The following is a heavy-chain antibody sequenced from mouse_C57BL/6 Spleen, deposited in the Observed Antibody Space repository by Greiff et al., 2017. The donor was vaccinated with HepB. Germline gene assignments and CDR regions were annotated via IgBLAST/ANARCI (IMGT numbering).Heavy chain of an antibody. CDR3: ARDMGSYGYFDY. CDR2: INPSTGGT. CDR1: GYSFTGYY. J-gene: IGHJ2*01. V-gene: IGHV1-42*01. Sequence: VQLQQSGPELVKPGASVKISCKASGYSFTGYYMNWVKQSPEKSLEWIGEINPSTGGTTYNQKFKAKATLTVDKSSSTAYMQLKSLTSEDSAVYYCARDMGSYGYFDYWGQGTTLTVSS. D-gene: IGHD1-1*02.